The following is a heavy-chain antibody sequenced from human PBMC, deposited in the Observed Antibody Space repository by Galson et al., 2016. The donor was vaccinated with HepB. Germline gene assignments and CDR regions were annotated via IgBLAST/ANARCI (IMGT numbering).Heavy chain of an antibody. CDR2: INPKNGDT. V-gene: IGHV1-2*02. Sequence: SVKVSCKASGYTFTDYYLNWVRQAPGQGPEWMGWINPKNGDTKYAQKFQGRVTMTGDPSISTAYMELRRLRSDDTAIYYCARDVFRYSRPVDPWGQGTLVTVSS. CDR3: ARDVFRYSRPVDP. D-gene: IGHD1-26*01. J-gene: IGHJ5*02. CDR1: GYTFTDYY.